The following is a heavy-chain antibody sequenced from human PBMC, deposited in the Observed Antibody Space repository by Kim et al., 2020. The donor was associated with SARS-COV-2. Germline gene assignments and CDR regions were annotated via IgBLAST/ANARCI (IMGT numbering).Heavy chain of an antibody. V-gene: IGHV1-46*01. CDR3: ARDPRGYFDWLLFDY. Sequence: ASVKVSCKASGYTFTSYYMHWVRQAPGQGLEWMGIINPSGGSTSYAQKFQGRVTMTRDTSTSTVYMELSSLRSEDTAVYYCARDPRGYFDWLLFDYWGQGTLVTVSS. CDR2: INPSGGST. D-gene: IGHD3-9*01. J-gene: IGHJ4*02. CDR1: GYTFTSYY.